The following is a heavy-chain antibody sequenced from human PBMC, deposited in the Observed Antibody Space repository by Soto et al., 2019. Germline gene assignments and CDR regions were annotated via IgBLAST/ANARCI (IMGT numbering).Heavy chain of an antibody. J-gene: IGHJ5*02. V-gene: IGHV3-21*01. D-gene: IGHD5-18*01. CDR2: ISSSSSYI. Sequence: EVQLVESGGGLVKSGGSLRLSCAASGFTFSSYSMNWVRQAPGKGLEWVSSISSSSSYIYYADSVKGRFTISRDNAKNSLYLQMNSLRAEDTAVYYCARVTNTAMVITWGQGTLVTVSS. CDR3: ARVTNTAMVIT. CDR1: GFTFSSYS.